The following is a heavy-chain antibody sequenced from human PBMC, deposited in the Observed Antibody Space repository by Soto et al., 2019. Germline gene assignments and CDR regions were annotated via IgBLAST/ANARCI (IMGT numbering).Heavy chain of an antibody. V-gene: IGHV3-33*01. CDR1: GFTFSSYG. J-gene: IGHJ3*02. CDR2: IWYDGSNK. D-gene: IGHD1-7*01. CDR3: ARESSDGELELDAFDI. Sequence: GGSLRLSCAASGFTFSSYGMHWVRQAPGKGLEWVAVIWYDGSNKYYADSVKGRFTISRDNSKNTLYLQMNSLRAEDTAVYYCARESSDGELELDAFDIWGQGTMVTVSS.